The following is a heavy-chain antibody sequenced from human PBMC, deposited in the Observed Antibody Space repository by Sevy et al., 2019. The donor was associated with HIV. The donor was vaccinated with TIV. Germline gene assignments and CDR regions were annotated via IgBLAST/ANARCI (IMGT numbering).Heavy chain of an antibody. CDR1: GLDFKEAW. CDR3: AKPHIVPGGMDL. V-gene: IGHV3-15*04. Sequence: GGSLRLSCVVSGLDFKEAWMTWVRQAPGKELEWVGRIESDSDGGTVDYAAPVKGRFTISRDDSRNTLFLEMDSLKTEDTAVYYCAKPHIVPGGMDLWGQGTTVTVSS. J-gene: IGHJ6*02. D-gene: IGHD2-21*01. CDR2: IESDSDGGTV.